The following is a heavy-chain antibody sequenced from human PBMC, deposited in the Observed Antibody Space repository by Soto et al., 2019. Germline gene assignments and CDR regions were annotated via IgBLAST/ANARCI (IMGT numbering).Heavy chain of an antibody. D-gene: IGHD2-2*01. J-gene: IGHJ5*02. CDR1: GFTFSNYA. Sequence: GGSLRLSCAASGFTFSNYAMSWVRQTPGRVLEWVSTISDSGVSTYYADSVKGRFAISRDNSKNTLYLQMNSLRAEDTAVYYCAKDPPRVPAAISNWFAPWGQGTLVTVSS. CDR2: ISDSGVST. CDR3: AKDPPRVPAAISNWFAP. V-gene: IGHV3-23*01.